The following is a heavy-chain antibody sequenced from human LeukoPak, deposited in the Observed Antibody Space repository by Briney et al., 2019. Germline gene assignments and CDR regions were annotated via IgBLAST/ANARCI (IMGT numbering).Heavy chain of an antibody. V-gene: IGHV4-59*08. CDR3: VRHEDLVAIPLGLGAFDL. D-gene: IGHD5-12*01. CDR1: GASISSCY. J-gene: IGHJ3*01. CDR2: MSNTAVT. Sequence: SETLFLTCTVSGASISSCYWSWIRQIPEKGLEWIGYMSNTAVTGYNPSLESRVSISRDTSKNQFSLKLTSVTAADTAVYYCVRHEDLVAIPLGLGAFDLWGQGTLVTVSS.